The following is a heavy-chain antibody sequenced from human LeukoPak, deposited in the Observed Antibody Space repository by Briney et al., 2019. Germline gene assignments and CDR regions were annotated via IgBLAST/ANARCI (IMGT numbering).Heavy chain of an antibody. CDR1: GFTFSSYS. CDR2: IVPGVNAI. CDR3: ARDLFLNGDYHSFDY. V-gene: IGHV3-21*01. D-gene: IGHD4-17*01. J-gene: IGHJ4*02. Sequence: SGGSLRLSCAASGFTFSSYSMNWVRQAPGKGLEWVSTIVPGVNAIYYADSVRGRFTISRDNAKNSLYLQMDSLRADDTAVYYCARDLFLNGDYHSFDYWGQGTLVTVSS.